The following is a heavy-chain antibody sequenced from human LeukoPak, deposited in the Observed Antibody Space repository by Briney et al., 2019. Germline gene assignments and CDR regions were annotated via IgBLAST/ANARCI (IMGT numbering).Heavy chain of an antibody. Sequence: ASVKVSCKASGFNLTGHYLHWVRQAPGQGLEWLGWINPHSGDTDYAQNFLGRFTMTRDTSINSAYLELTWLTSDDTAVYYCTRDHCTSINCYEYNYYGMDVWGQGTTVTVSS. V-gene: IGHV1-2*02. CDR1: GFNLTGHY. J-gene: IGHJ6*02. CDR2: INPHSGDT. D-gene: IGHD2-2*01. CDR3: TRDHCTSINCYEYNYYGMDV.